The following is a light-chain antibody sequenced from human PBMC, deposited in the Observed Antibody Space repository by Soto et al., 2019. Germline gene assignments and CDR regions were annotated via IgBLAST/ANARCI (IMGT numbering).Light chain of an antibody. CDR1: QGISYY. CDR2: AAS. Sequence: DIPMTRSPSSLSASVGDRVTITCRASQGISYYLAWYQQKPGKVPRLLIYAASTLQSGVPSRFSGSGSGSDFTLTISSLQPEDVATYYCQKYNSAPLTFGGGTKVEIK. J-gene: IGKJ4*01. V-gene: IGKV1-27*01. CDR3: QKYNSAPLT.